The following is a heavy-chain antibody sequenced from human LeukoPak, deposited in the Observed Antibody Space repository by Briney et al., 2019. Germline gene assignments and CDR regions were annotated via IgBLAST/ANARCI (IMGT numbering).Heavy chain of an antibody. CDR2: THYRSTGYT. Sequence: SQTLSLTCAFSGDSVSSNSVTWNWIRKSPSRGLEWLGRTHYRSTGYTDDAVSVRGRITVNPDTSKNQFSLHLNSVTPEDTAVYYCARRLTQYDCFDPWGQGILVTVSS. J-gene: IGHJ5*02. CDR1: GDSVSSNSVT. CDR3: ARRLTQYDCFDP. D-gene: IGHD2-2*01. V-gene: IGHV6-1*01.